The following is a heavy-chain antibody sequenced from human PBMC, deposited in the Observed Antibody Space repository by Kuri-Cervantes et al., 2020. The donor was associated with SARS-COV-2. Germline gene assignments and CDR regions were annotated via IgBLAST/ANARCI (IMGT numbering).Heavy chain of an antibody. V-gene: IGHV1-69*11. J-gene: IGHJ6*03. Sequence: SVKVSCKASGGTFSSYAISWVRQAPGQGLEWMGRIIPILGTANYAQKFQGRVTITTDESTSTAYMELSSLRSEDTAVYYCASTSPSYCSSTSCYWYYMDVWGKGTTVTVSS. CDR1: GGTFSSYA. CDR3: ASTSPSYCSSTSCYWYYMDV. CDR2: IIPILGTA. D-gene: IGHD2-2*01.